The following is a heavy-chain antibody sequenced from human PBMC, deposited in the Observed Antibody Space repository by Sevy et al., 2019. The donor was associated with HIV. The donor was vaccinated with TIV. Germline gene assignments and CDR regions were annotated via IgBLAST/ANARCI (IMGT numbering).Heavy chain of an antibody. CDR2: IYRGGST. CDR1: GFTVSSNY. CDR3: ARDRVVGATSYFDY. D-gene: IGHD1-26*01. V-gene: IGHV3-53*01. J-gene: IGHJ4*02. Sequence: GGSLRLSCAASGFTVSSNYMSWVRQAPGKGLEWVSVIYRGGSTYYADSGKGRFTISRDNSKNTLYLQMNSLRAEDTAVYYCARDRVVGATSYFDYWGQGTLVTVSS.